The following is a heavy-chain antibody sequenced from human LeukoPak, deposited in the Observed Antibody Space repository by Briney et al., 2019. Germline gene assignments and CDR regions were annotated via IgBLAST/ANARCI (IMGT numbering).Heavy chain of an antibody. Sequence: ASVKVSCKVSGYTLAELSMHWVRQAPGKGLEWMGGFDPEDGETIYAQKFQGRVTITADKSTSTAYMELSSLRSEDTAVYYCASGQGDVVVPAASWGQGTLVTVSS. J-gene: IGHJ4*02. V-gene: IGHV1-24*01. CDR1: GYTLAELS. CDR2: FDPEDGET. D-gene: IGHD2-2*01. CDR3: ASGQGDVVVPAAS.